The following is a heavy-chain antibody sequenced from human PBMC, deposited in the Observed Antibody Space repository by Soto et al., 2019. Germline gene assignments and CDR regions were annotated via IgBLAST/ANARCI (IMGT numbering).Heavy chain of an antibody. Sequence: WGSLRVSCAASGFTVSSNYMSWVRQAPGKGLEWVSIIYSGGNTYYADSVKGRFTISRDNSKNTVYLQMNSLRAEDTAVYYCARERSGSFPYYFDYWGQGTPVTVPQ. D-gene: IGHD1-26*01. V-gene: IGHV3-66*01. CDR1: GFTVSSNY. CDR3: ARERSGSFPYYFDY. CDR2: IYSGGNT. J-gene: IGHJ4*02.